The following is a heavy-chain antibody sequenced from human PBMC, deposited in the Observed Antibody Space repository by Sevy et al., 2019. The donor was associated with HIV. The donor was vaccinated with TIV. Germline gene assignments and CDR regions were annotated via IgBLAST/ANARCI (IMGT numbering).Heavy chain of an antibody. V-gene: IGHV4-59*11. CDR2: TCDSGAT. J-gene: IGHJ3*01. D-gene: IGHD7-27*01. CDR1: GGSINDQC. CDR3: GRDNWGSVDF. Sequence: SETLSLTCTVSGGSINDQCWSWIRLPPGKGLEWIGYTCDSGATNYNPSLKSRLTISIDKSKSQFSLKLTSVTAADTAVYYCGRDNWGSVDFWGQWTMVTVSS.